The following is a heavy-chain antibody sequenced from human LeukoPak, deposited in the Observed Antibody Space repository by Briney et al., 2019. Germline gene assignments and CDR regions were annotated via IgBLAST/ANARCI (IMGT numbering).Heavy chain of an antibody. D-gene: IGHD3-16*01. V-gene: IGHV4-4*07. CDR1: GGSISSYY. CDR3: ARDGTVQGGALGTFYFDY. J-gene: IGHJ4*02. Sequence: SETLSLTCTVSGGSISSYYWSWIRQPAGKGLEWIGRIYTSGSTNYTPSLKSRVTMSVDTSKNQFSLKLSSVAAADTAVYYCARDGTVQGGALGTFYFDYWGQGTLVTVSS. CDR2: IYTSGST.